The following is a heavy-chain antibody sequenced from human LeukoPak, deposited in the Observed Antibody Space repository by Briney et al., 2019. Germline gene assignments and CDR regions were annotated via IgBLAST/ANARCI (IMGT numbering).Heavy chain of an antibody. CDR3: ARAGIGIEVAGTIHNWIDP. V-gene: IGHV4-30-4*08. CDR1: GGSSSSGDYF. J-gene: IGHJ5*02. Sequence: PSQTLSLTCTVSGGSSSSGDYFWNWIRQTPGKGLEWIGYIYYSGSTYYNPSLRSRVSISVDTSKNQFSLKLTSVTAADTAVYYCARAGIGIEVAGTIHNWIDPWGQGTQVTVSS. D-gene: IGHD6-19*01. CDR2: IYYSGST.